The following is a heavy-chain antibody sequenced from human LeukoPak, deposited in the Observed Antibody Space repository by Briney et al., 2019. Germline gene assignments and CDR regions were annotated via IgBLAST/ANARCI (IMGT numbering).Heavy chain of an antibody. J-gene: IGHJ4*02. CDR1: GFTFSSYG. CDR3: ATLGVPSTGSFDY. Sequence: GRSLRLSCAASGFTFSSYGMHWVRQAPGKGLEWVAVISYDGSNIYYADSVKGRFTISRDNSKNTLYLQMNSLRAEDTAVYYCATLGVPSTGSFDYWGQGTLVTVSS. D-gene: IGHD3-9*01. CDR2: ISYDGSNI. V-gene: IGHV3-30*03.